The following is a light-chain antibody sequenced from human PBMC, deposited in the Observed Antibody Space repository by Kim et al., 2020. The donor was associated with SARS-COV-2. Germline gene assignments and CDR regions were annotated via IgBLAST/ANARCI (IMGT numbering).Light chain of an antibody. CDR1: QSVSSN. J-gene: IGKJ4*01. CDR3: QQYSHWPLT. CDR2: GAS. V-gene: IGKV3-15*01. Sequence: EIVMTHSPATLSVSPGERATLSCRASQSVSSNLAWYQQKPGQAPRLLIYGASTRATGIPGRFSGSGSGTEFTLTISSLQSEDFAVYYCQQYSHWPLTFGGGTKVDIK.